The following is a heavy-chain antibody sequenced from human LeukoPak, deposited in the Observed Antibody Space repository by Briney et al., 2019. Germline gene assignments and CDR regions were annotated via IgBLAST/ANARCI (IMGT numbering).Heavy chain of an antibody. V-gene: IGHV4-59*08. D-gene: IGHD3-10*01. Sequence: PSETLSLTCTVSGGSISSYYWSWIRQPPGKGLEWIGYIYYSGSTNYNPSLKSRVTISVDTSKNQFSLKLSSVTAADTAVYYCARRITMVRGVNYWFDPWGQGTLVTVSS. CDR2: IYYSGST. J-gene: IGHJ5*02. CDR1: GGSISSYY. CDR3: ARRITMVRGVNYWFDP.